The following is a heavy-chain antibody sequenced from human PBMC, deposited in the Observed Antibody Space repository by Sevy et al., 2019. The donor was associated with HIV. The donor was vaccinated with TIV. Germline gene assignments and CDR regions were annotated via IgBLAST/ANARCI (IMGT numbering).Heavy chain of an antibody. D-gene: IGHD3-16*01. V-gene: IGHV3-21*01. CDR3: ARSFLGGMAGMDV. CDR2: ISSSGTYI. J-gene: IGHJ6*02. Sequence: GGSLRLSCAASGFTFSSYTMNWVRQAPGKGLEWVSSISSSGTYIYYADSLKGRFTISRDNAKNSLYLQMNSLRAEDTAVYYCARSFLGGMAGMDVWGQGTTVTVSS. CDR1: GFTFSSYT.